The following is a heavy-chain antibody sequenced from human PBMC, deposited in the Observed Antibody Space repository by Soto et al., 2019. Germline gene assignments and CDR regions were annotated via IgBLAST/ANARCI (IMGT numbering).Heavy chain of an antibody. CDR2: IYYSGST. CDR1: GAPISSGDYY. J-gene: IGHJ4*02. CDR3: ARDFAYFDS. D-gene: IGHD3-3*01. V-gene: IGHV4-30-4*02. Sequence: PSETLSLTCTVSGAPISSGDYYWSWVRQAPGKGLEWVGYIYYSGSTYYNPSLKRRLDISLDVSKNLFSLNLDSVTAADTAVYFCARDFAYFDSWGQGTLVTVSS.